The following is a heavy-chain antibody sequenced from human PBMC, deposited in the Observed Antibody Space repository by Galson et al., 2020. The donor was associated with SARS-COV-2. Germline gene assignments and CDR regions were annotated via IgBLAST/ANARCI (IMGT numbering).Heavy chain of an antibody. CDR3: ARALYDFWSGYHDF. Sequence: GGSLRLSCAASGFTFSRYAMHWVRQASGKGLEWVAVIANDGSNEDYVDSVKGRFTISRDNSKNTLYLQMNSLRAEDSAVYYCARALYDFWSGYHDFWGQGTLVSVS. J-gene: IGHJ1*01. V-gene: IGHV3-30*04. CDR2: IANDGSNE. CDR1: GFTFSRYA. D-gene: IGHD3-3*01.